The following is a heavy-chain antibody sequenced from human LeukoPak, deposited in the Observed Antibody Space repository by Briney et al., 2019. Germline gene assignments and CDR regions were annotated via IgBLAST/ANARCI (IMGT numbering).Heavy chain of an antibody. D-gene: IGHD7-27*01. CDR3: TRGHWGLQS. Sequence: SETLSLTCTVSGASVTDYYWSWIRQSPGKGLEWISYIHHSGNSDYNPSLRSRVSTSLDTSKNQFSLNLISVTAADTAVYYCTRGHWGLQSWSQGTLVTVSS. CDR2: IHHSGNS. J-gene: IGHJ5*02. V-gene: IGHV4-59*02. CDR1: GASVTDYY.